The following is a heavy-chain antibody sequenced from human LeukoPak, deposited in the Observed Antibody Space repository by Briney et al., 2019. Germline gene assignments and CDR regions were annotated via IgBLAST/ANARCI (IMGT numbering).Heavy chain of an antibody. J-gene: IGHJ6*03. CDR3: ARDRTGQQQLDRKHHYYYYYYMDV. Sequence: SETLSLTCAVSGGSISSSNWWSWVRPPPGKGLEWIGEIYHSGSTNYNPSLKSRVTISVDKSKNQFSLKLSSVTAADTAVYYCARDRTGQQQLDRKHHYYYYYYMDVWGKGTTVTVSS. V-gene: IGHV4-4*02. CDR2: IYHSGST. CDR1: GGSISSSNW. D-gene: IGHD6-13*01.